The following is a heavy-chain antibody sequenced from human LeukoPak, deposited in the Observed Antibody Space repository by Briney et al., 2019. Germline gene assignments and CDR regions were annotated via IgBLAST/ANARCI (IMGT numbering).Heavy chain of an antibody. CDR2: ISTSGGST. D-gene: IGHD3-10*01. Sequence: GGSLRLSCAASGFTFSSYAMSWVRQAPGKGLEWVATISTSGGSTYYADFVKGRFTISRDNSKNTLYLQMNSLRAEDTAVYYCAKNGHGSGSYYPRTKYYFDYWGQGTLVTVSS. CDR3: AKNGHGSGSYYPRTKYYFDY. CDR1: GFTFSSYA. V-gene: IGHV3-23*01. J-gene: IGHJ4*02.